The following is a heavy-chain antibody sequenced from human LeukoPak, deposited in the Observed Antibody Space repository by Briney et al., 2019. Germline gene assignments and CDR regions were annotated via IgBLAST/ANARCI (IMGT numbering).Heavy chain of an antibody. D-gene: IGHD6-19*01. J-gene: IGHJ5*02. V-gene: IGHV4-38-2*02. CDR2: IYHSGST. CDR3: ARDRSSGWYDWFDP. Sequence: PSETLSLTCTVSGYSISSGYYWGWIRQPPGKGLEWIGSIYHSGSTYYNPSLKSRVTISVDTSKNQFSLKLSSVTAADTAVYYCARDRSSGWYDWFDPWGQGTLVTVSS. CDR1: GYSISSGYY.